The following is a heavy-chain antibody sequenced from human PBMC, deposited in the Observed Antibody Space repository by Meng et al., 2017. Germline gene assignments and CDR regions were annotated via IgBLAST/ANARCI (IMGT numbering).Heavy chain of an antibody. J-gene: IGHJ4*02. CDR2: INHSGST. D-gene: IGHD6-13*01. Sequence: QGQLKQGGAGLLKPSETLSLTCAVYGGSFSGYYWSWIRQPPGKGLEWIGEINHSGSTNYNPSLKSRVTISVDTSKNQFSLKLSSVTAADTAVYYCARGKHSSSTLTFYNYWGQGTLVTVFS. CDR1: GGSFSGYY. CDR3: ARGKHSSSTLTFYNY. V-gene: IGHV4-34*01.